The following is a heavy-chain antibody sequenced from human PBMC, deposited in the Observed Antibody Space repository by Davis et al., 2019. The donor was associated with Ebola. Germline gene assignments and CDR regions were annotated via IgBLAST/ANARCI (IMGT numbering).Heavy chain of an antibody. Sequence: MPSETLSLTCAVSGGSISSSNWWSWVRQPPGKGLEWIGEIYHSGSTNYNPSLKSRVTISVDTSKNQFSLKLSSVTAADTAVYYCARDSRYCSGGSCYSWYYYYYGMDVWGQGTTVTVSS. V-gene: IGHV4-4*02. CDR1: GGSISSSNW. CDR2: IYHSGST. J-gene: IGHJ6*02. D-gene: IGHD2-15*01. CDR3: ARDSRYCSGGSCYSWYYYYYGMDV.